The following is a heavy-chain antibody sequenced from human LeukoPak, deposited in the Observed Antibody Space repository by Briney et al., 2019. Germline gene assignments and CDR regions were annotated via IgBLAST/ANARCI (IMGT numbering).Heavy chain of an antibody. Sequence: PSETLSLTCAVSGGSISGYFWSWSRQPPGKGLEWIGYIYYTGSTIYNPSLRSRVTMSVDVSKNQFSLDLTSVTAADTAVYYCARHDPVGHFLRGMDVWGQGTTATVSS. D-gene: IGHD2/OR15-2a*01. V-gene: IGHV4-59*08. CDR1: GGSISGYF. CDR2: IYYTGST. CDR3: ARHDPVGHFLRGMDV. J-gene: IGHJ6*02.